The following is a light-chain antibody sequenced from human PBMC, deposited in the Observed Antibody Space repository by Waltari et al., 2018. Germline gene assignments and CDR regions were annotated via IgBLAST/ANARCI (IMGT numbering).Light chain of an antibody. CDR2: AAS. V-gene: IGKV1-39*01. CDR3: QQSHSAPLA. J-gene: IGKJ4*01. CDR1: RAITNY. Sequence: DIQMTQSPSSLSASVGVRVTIPCRASRAITNYVNWYQQRPGFAPKLLTYAASTLQGGVPTRFSGSGSGTDFTLTISSLQIEDFATYYCQQSHSAPLAFGGGTRLEI.